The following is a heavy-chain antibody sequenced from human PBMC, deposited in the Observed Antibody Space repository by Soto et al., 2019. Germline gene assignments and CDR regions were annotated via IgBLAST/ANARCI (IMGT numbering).Heavy chain of an antibody. CDR3: AKDFVGTKADAFDI. CDR1: GFAFNIYA. Sequence: GGSLRLSCAASGFAFNIYAMSWVRQAPGKGLEWVSGVSSSGGNTYYADSVKGRFTISRDNAKNTLYLQMNSLRAEDTAVYYCAKDFVGTKADAFDIWGQGTMVTVSS. CDR2: VSSSGGNT. J-gene: IGHJ3*02. V-gene: IGHV3-23*01. D-gene: IGHD1-1*01.